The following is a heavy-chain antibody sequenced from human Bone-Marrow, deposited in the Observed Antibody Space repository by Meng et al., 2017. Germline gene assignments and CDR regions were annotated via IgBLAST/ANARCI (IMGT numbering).Heavy chain of an antibody. Sequence: ASVKVSCKSSGGTFSSYTISWLRQAPGQGLEWMGRINPSGGSTSYAQKFQGRVTMTRDTSTSTVYMELSSLRSEDTAVYYCARVGERGGWYGFDYWGQGTLVTVSS. J-gene: IGHJ4*02. V-gene: IGHV1-46*01. CDR1: GGTFSSYT. CDR2: INPSGGST. D-gene: IGHD6-19*01. CDR3: ARVGERGGWYGFDY.